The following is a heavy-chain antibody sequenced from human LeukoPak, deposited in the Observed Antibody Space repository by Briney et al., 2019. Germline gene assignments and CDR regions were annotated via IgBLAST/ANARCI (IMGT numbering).Heavy chain of an antibody. D-gene: IGHD2-15*01. Sequence: GGSLRLSCAASGFTFSSYAMHWVRQAPGKGLEWVAVISYDGSNKYYADPVKGRFTISRDNSKNTLYLQMNSLRAEDTAVYYCARPSRRCSGGSCYPYYFDYWGQGTLVTVSS. J-gene: IGHJ4*02. CDR3: ARPSRRCSGGSCYPYYFDY. CDR1: GFTFSSYA. CDR2: ISYDGSNK. V-gene: IGHV3-30*04.